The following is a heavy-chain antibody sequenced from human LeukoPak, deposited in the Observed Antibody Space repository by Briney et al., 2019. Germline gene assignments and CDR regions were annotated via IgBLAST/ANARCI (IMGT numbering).Heavy chain of an antibody. V-gene: IGHV3-64*02. Sequence: PGGSLRLSCAASGFTFCGYSMHWVRQTPGKGLEHVSYISGSGDGTEYADSVKGRFTISRDNSKTTLYLQMGSLRAEDMAVYYCARQKGSGSDWFDYWGQGTLVTVSS. D-gene: IGHD3-10*01. J-gene: IGHJ5*01. CDR1: GFTFCGYS. CDR2: ISGSGDGT. CDR3: ARQKGSGSDWFDY.